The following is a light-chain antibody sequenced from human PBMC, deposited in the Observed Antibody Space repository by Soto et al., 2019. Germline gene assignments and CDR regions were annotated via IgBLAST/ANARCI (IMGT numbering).Light chain of an antibody. CDR1: QGISSY. CDR2: AAS. CDR3: QQRYSTPRS. J-gene: IGKJ1*01. V-gene: IGKV1-8*01. Sequence: AIPMTQSPSSFSASTGDRATIICGASQGISSYLAWYTQTPGKAPKLLIYAASSLQSGVPSRFSGSGSGTDFTLTISSLQPEDWATYYCQQRYSTPRSFGPGTKVDIK.